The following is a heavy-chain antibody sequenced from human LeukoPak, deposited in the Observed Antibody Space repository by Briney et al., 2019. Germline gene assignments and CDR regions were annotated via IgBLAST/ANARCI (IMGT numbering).Heavy chain of an antibody. D-gene: IGHD3-10*01. CDR2: IYYSGST. Sequence: SETLSLTCPVSGGSISSYYWSWIRQPPGKGLEWIGYIYYSGSTNYNPSLKSRVTISVDTSKNQFSLKLSSVTAADTAVYYCARESSGKDAFDIWGQGTMVTVSS. CDR1: GGSISSYY. J-gene: IGHJ3*02. V-gene: IGHV4-59*01. CDR3: ARESSGKDAFDI.